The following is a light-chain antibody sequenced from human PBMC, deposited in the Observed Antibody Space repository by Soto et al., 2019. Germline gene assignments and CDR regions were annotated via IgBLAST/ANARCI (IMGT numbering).Light chain of an antibody. CDR2: AAS. J-gene: IGKJ5*01. CDR1: QFITTY. V-gene: IGKV1-39*01. Sequence: DIQMTQSPSSLSASVGDRVSITCRASQFITTYLNWYQHKPGNAPKLLIYAASFLQSGVPSRFSGSRSGTDFTLTISDLQPEDFGTYYCQQSYSTLPITFGQGTRLDIK. CDR3: QQSYSTLPIT.